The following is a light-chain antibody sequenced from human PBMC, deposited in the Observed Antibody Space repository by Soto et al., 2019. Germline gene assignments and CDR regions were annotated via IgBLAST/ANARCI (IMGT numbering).Light chain of an antibody. J-gene: IGKJ5*01. V-gene: IGKV3-11*01. Sequence: EIVLTQSPATLSLSPGERATLSCRASQSVSSYLAWYQQKPGQAPRLLIYDASNRATGSPARFSGSGSGTDFTLTISSLEPEDFAVYYCQQRSNWPITCGQGTRLEIK. CDR2: DAS. CDR3: QQRSNWPIT. CDR1: QSVSSY.